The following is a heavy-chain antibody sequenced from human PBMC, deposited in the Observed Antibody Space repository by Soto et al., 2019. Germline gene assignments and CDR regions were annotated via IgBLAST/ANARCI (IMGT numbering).Heavy chain of an antibody. Sequence: SETLSLTCTFSVGSISISSYYWGWIRQPPGKGLEWIGSIYYSGSTYYNPSLKSRVTISVDTSKNQFSLKLSSVTAADTAVYYCARQVEVRAEAGNWFDPWGQGTMVTVSS. D-gene: IGHD6-13*01. CDR3: ARQVEVRAEAGNWFDP. CDR2: IYYSGST. J-gene: IGHJ5*02. CDR1: VGSISISSYY. V-gene: IGHV4-39*01.